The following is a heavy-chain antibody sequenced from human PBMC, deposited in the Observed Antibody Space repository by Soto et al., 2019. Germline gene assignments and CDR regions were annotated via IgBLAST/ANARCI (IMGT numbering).Heavy chain of an antibody. CDR3: ARENSVQAWLHHFDH. CDR2: ISDDGASI. Sequence: GGSLRLSCEASGFSFSSFAMNWFRQAPGRGLEWVSYISDDGASIYYADSLKGRFTISRDNAKNSLSLQMNNLRAEDTAVYYCARENSVQAWLHHFDHWGLGTLVTVPQ. CDR1: GFSFSSFA. J-gene: IGHJ4*02. D-gene: IGHD5-18*01. V-gene: IGHV3-48*03.